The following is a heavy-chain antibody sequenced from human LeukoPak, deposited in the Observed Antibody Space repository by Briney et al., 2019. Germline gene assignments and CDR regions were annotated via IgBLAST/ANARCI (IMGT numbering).Heavy chain of an antibody. Sequence: GGSLRLSCAASGFTFSSDAMSWVRQAPGKGLEWVSYISSSGSTIYYADSVKGRFTISRDNAKNSLYLQMNSLRAEDTAVYYCARGEWLSAFDIWGQGTMVTVSS. V-gene: IGHV3-48*03. CDR3: ARGEWLSAFDI. D-gene: IGHD3-3*01. CDR2: ISSSGSTI. J-gene: IGHJ3*02. CDR1: GFTFSSDA.